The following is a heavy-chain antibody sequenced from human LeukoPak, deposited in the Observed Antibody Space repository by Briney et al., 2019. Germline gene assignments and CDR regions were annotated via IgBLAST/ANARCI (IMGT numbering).Heavy chain of an antibody. V-gene: IGHV5-51*03. J-gene: IGHJ4*02. D-gene: IGHD6-13*01. Sequence: GESLKITCKGSGYTFPYYWIAWVRQMPGKGLEWMGIIYPDDSDTRYSPSFQGLVTISADKSITTAYLQWSSLKASDTAMYYCARLRSSSWYTVDYWGQGTLVTVSS. CDR2: IYPDDSDT. CDR1: GYTFPYYW. CDR3: ARLRSSSWYTVDY.